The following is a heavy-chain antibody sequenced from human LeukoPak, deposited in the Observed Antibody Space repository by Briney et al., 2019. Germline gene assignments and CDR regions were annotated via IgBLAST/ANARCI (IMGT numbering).Heavy chain of an antibody. J-gene: IGHJ3*02. CDR1: GGTFSSYA. V-gene: IGHV1-69*01. CDR3: ARVQSRGYCSSTSCSEAFDI. D-gene: IGHD2-2*01. Sequence: SVEVSCKASGGTFSSYAISWVRQAPGQGLEWMGGIIPIFGTANYAQKFQGRVTITADESTSTAYMELSSLRSEDTAVYYCARVQSRGYCSSTSCSEAFDIWGQGTMVTVSS. CDR2: IIPIFGTA.